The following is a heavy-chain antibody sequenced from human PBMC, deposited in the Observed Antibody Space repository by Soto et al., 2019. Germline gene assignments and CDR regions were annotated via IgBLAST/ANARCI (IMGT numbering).Heavy chain of an antibody. CDR2: VNRGGTT. Sequence: GGSLRLSCTASGFTFTNYAMGWVRQAPGKGLEWVSVVNRGGTTNYADSVTGRFTVPRDNSKNTLSLQMSSLRADDTAVYYCAKRRGAGGHFDYWGQGALVTVSS. J-gene: IGHJ4*02. V-gene: IGHV3-23*01. D-gene: IGHD2-15*01. CDR1: GFTFTNYA. CDR3: AKRRGAGGHFDY.